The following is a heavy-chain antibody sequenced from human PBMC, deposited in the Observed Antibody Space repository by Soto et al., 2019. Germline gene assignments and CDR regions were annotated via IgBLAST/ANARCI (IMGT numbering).Heavy chain of an antibody. CDR3: ARDGITVTFDY. D-gene: IGHD4-17*01. V-gene: IGHV1-18*01. CDR1: GYTFTSYG. J-gene: IGHJ4*02. Sequence: GASVKVSCKASGYTFTSYGISWVRQAPGQGLEWMGWISAYNGNTNYAQKLQGRVTMTTDTSTSTACMELRSLRSDDTAVYYCARDGITVTFDYWGQGTLVTVSS. CDR2: ISAYNGNT.